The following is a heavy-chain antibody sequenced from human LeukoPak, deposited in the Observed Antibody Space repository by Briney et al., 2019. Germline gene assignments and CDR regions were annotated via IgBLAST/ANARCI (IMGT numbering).Heavy chain of an antibody. D-gene: IGHD2-2*01. CDR2: INHSGST. CDR3: ARGYLAQLFP. CDR1: GGSFSGYY. V-gene: IGHV4-34*01. Sequence: SETLSLTCAVYGGSFSGYYWSWIRQPPGKGLEWIGEINHSGSTNYNPSLKSRVTISVDTSKNQFSLKLGSVTAADTAVYYCARGYLAQLFPWGQGTLVTVSS. J-gene: IGHJ5*02.